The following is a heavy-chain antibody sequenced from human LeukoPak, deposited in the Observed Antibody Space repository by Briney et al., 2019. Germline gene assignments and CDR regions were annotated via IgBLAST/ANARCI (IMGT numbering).Heavy chain of an antibody. CDR3: ARDQGTAMVPNWFDP. Sequence: PGRSLRLSCAASGFTFSSYSMNWVRQAPGKGLEWVSSSSSSSSYIYYADSVKGRFTISRDNAKNSLYLQMNSLRAEDTAVYYCARDQGTAMVPNWFDPWGQGTLVTVSS. CDR1: GFTFSSYS. CDR2: SSSSSSYI. J-gene: IGHJ5*02. V-gene: IGHV3-21*01. D-gene: IGHD5-18*01.